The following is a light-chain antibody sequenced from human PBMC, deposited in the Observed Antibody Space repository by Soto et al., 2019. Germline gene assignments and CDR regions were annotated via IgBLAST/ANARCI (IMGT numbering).Light chain of an antibody. CDR3: QQYNSYLLT. V-gene: IGKV1-5*03. Sequence: DIQITQSPSTLSASVGDRVTITCRASQTIDSWLAWYQQRQGKPPNLLIYKASTLESGVPSRFRGSGSGTEFTLTINRLQPDDFATYYCQQYNSYLLTFGGGTKVDIK. J-gene: IGKJ4*01. CDR1: QTIDSW. CDR2: KAS.